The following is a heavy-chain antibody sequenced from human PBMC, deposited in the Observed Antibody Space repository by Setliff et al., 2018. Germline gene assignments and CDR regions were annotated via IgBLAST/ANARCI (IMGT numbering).Heavy chain of an antibody. CDR2: IHASGST. J-gene: IGHJ5*02. D-gene: IGHD3-10*01. V-gene: IGHV4-61*02. CDR1: GGSISSGDHY. Sequence: SETLSLTCTVSGGSISSGDHYWSWIRQPAGKGLEWIGRIHASGSTNYNPSLKSRVTISVDASKNQFSLKLTSVTAADTAAYYCARSGDYGSGRLSPWGQGTLVTVSS. CDR3: ARSGDYGSGRLSP.